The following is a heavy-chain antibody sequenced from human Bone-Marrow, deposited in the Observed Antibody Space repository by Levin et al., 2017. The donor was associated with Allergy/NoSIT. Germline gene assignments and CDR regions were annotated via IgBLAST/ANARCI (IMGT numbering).Heavy chain of an antibody. J-gene: IGHJ5*02. D-gene: IGHD1-14*01. Sequence: GESLKISCAASGFIVNDHYMTWVRQAPGNGLECVSVIYSGETTFYSDSVKGRFTISRDNSNNTLYLQMNSLRVEDTAIYYCARGPRIGNARGWFDPWGQGILVTVSS. CDR3: ARGPRIGNARGWFDP. V-gene: IGHV3-66*01. CDR1: GFIVNDHY. CDR2: IYSGETT.